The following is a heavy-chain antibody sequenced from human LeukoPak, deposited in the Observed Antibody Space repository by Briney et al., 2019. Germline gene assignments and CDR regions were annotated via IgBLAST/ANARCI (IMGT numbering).Heavy chain of an antibody. D-gene: IGHD5-18*01. Sequence: GESLQISCKGSGYSFTSYWIGWVRQLPGKGLEWMGIIYPGDSDTRYSPSFQGQVTISADKSISTAYLQWSSLKASDTAMYYCARRGDTAMDPFDYWGQGTLVTVSS. CDR2: IYPGDSDT. CDR1: GYSFTSYW. CDR3: ARRGDTAMDPFDY. V-gene: IGHV5-51*01. J-gene: IGHJ4*02.